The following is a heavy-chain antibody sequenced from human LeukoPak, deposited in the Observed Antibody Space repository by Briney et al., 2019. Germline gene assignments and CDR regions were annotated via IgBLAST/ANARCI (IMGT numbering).Heavy chain of an antibody. Sequence: GGSLRLSCTASGFTFSSYNMNWVRQAPGKGLEWVSSISSSSNYIYYADSVKGRFTTSRDNAKNSLYLQMNSLRAEDTAVYYCATGDYTLTGHYSYQSWGQGTLVTVSS. CDR2: ISSSSNYI. J-gene: IGHJ5*02. D-gene: IGHD3-9*01. CDR3: ATGDYTLTGHYSYQS. CDR1: GFTFSSYN. V-gene: IGHV3-21*01.